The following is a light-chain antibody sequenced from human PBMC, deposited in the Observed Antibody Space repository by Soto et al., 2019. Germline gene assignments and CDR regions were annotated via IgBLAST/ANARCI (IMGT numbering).Light chain of an antibody. V-gene: IGKV3-11*01. CDR1: QSVSSY. CDR2: DAS. J-gene: IGKJ1*01. CDR3: QQRSNWPRT. Sequence: EGVFTPSPALLSLSPGERATLSCRASQSVSSYLAWYQQKPGQAPRLLIYDASNRATGIPARFSGSGSGTDFTLTISSLEPEDFAVYYCQQRSNWPRTFGQGTKVDIK.